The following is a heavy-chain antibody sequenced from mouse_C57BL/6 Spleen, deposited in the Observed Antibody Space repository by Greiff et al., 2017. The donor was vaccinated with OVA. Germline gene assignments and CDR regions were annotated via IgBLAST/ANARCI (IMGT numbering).Heavy chain of an antibody. CDR2: ISYDGSN. D-gene: IGHD1-1*01. Sequence: EVQRVESGPGLVKPSQSLSLTCSVTGYSITSGYYWNWIRQFPGNKLEWMGYISYDGSNNYNPSLKNRISITRDTSKNQFFLKLNSVTTEDTATYYCATTVNWYFDVWGTGTTVTVSS. CDR1: GYSITSGYY. CDR3: ATTVNWYFDV. J-gene: IGHJ1*03. V-gene: IGHV3-6*01.